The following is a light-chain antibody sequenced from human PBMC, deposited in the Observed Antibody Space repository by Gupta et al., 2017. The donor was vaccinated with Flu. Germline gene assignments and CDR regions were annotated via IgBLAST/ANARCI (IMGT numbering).Light chain of an antibody. V-gene: IGKV4-1*01. CDR2: WAS. Sequence: DIVMTQSPDSLAVSLGERATINCKSSQSILYNSNNRNYLAWYQQRPGQPPKLLIYWASTRESGVPDRFSGGGSGTDFTLTISSLQAEDVAVYYCQQYYSIPRTFGQGTKVEIK. CDR1: QSILYNSNNRNY. CDR3: QQYYSIPRT. J-gene: IGKJ1*01.